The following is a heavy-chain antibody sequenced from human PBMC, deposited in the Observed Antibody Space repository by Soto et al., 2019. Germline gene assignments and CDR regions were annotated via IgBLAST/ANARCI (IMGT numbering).Heavy chain of an antibody. V-gene: IGHV1-69*13. CDR1: GGTFSSYA. J-gene: IGHJ4*02. D-gene: IGHD3-22*01. CDR3: ARGGGSGSYYVNYFDY. Sequence: GASVKVSCKASGGTFSSYAISWVRQAPGQGLEWMGGIIPIFGTANYAQKFQGRVTITADESTSTAYMELSGLRSEDTAVYYCARGGGSGSYYVNYFDYWGQGTLVTVSS. CDR2: IIPIFGTA.